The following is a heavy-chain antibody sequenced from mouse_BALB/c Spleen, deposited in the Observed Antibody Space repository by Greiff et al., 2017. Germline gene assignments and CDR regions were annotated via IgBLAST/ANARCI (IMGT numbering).Heavy chain of an antibody. J-gene: IGHJ2*01. CDR1: GFAFSSYD. V-gene: IGHV5-12-1*01. D-gene: IGHD4-1*01. CDR2: ISSGGGST. Sequence: EVKVVESGGGLVKPGGSLKLSCAASGFAFSSYDMSWVRQTPEKRLEWVAYISSGGGSTYYPDTVKGRFTISRDNAKNTLYLQMSSLKSEDTAMYYCARTGTKYFDYWGQGTTLTVSS. CDR3: ARTGTKYFDY.